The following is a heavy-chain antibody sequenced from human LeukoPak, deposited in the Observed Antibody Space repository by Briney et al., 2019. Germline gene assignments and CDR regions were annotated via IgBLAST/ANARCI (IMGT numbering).Heavy chain of an antibody. Sequence: SVKVSCKASGGTFSSYAISWVRQAPGQGLEWMGRIIPILGIANYAQKFQGGVTITADKSTSTAYMELSSLRSEDTAVYYCARANSGYDYFDYWGQGTLVTVSS. CDR1: GGTFSSYA. J-gene: IGHJ4*02. CDR2: IIPILGIA. CDR3: ARANSGYDYFDY. D-gene: IGHD5-12*01. V-gene: IGHV1-69*04.